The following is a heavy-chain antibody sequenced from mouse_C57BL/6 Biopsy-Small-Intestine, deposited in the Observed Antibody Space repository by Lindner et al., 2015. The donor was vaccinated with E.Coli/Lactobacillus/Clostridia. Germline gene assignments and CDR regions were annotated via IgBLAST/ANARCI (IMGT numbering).Heavy chain of an antibody. V-gene: IGHV1-80*01. Sequence: VQLQESGAELVKPGASVKISCKASGYAFSSYWMNWVKQRPGKGLEWIGQIFPGDGDTNFNGKFKGKATLTADKSSSTAYMQLSSLTSEDSAVCARGLITTVGYFDVWGTGTTVTVSS. D-gene: IGHD1-1*01. CDR2: IFPGDGDT. CDR3: GLITTVGYFDV. CDR1: GYAFSSYW. J-gene: IGHJ1*03.